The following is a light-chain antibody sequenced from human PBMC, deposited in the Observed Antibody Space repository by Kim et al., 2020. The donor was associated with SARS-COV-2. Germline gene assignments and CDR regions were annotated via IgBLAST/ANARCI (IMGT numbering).Light chain of an antibody. CDR2: GAS. J-gene: IGKJ2*01. Sequence: VSPRERATLSCRASHSVSSNLAWYQQKPGQAPRLLIYGASTRATGIPARFSGSGSGTEFTLTISSLQSEDFAVYYCQQYNNWPPSTFGQGTKLEI. V-gene: IGKV3-15*01. CDR1: HSVSSN. CDR3: QQYNNWPPST.